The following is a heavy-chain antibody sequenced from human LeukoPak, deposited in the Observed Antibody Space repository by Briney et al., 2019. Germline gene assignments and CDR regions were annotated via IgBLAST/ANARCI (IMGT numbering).Heavy chain of an antibody. CDR3: ARSRWLAHFDY. CDR1: GGSFSGYY. CDR2: INHSGST. Sequence: SETLSLTCAVYGGSFSGYYWSWIRQPPGKGLEWSGEINHSGSTNYNPSLKSRVTISVDTSKNQFSLKLSSVTAADTAVYYCARSRWLAHFDYWGQGTLVTVSS. D-gene: IGHD6-19*01. J-gene: IGHJ4*02. V-gene: IGHV4-34*01.